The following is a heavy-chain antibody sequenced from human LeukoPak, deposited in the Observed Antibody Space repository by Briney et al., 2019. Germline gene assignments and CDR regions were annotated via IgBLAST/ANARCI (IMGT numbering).Heavy chain of an antibody. Sequence: GGSLRFSGAASGFTFSSYGMHWVRQAPGKGLEWVAFIRYDGSNKYYADSVKGRFTISRDNSKNTLYLQMNSLRAEDTAVYYCATVVVPAASGGEPDYWGQGTLVTVSS. CDR3: ATVVVPAASGGEPDY. CDR2: IRYDGSNK. J-gene: IGHJ4*02. CDR1: GFTFSSYG. D-gene: IGHD2-2*01. V-gene: IGHV3-30*02.